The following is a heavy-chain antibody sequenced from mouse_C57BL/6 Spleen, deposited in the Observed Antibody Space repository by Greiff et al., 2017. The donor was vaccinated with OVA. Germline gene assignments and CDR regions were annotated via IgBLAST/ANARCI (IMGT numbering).Heavy chain of an antibody. Sequence: EVQLQQSGPELVKPGASVKISCKASGYTFTDYYMNWVKQSHGKSLEWIGDINPNNGGTSYNQKFKGKATLTVDKSSSTAYMELRSLTSEDSAVYYCARGGYGSSPLVWGTGTTVTVSS. D-gene: IGHD1-1*01. CDR1: GYTFTDYY. CDR2: INPNNGGT. V-gene: IGHV1-26*01. CDR3: ARGGYGSSPLV. J-gene: IGHJ1*03.